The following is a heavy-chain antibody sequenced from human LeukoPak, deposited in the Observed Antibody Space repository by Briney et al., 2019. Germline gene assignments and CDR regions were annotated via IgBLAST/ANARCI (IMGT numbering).Heavy chain of an antibody. Sequence: PSETLSLTCAVYGGSFSGYYWSWIRQPPGKGLEWIGEINHSGSTNYNPSLKSRVTISVDTSKDQFSLKLSSVTAADTAVYYCARETAGGVSGWYGFDYWGQGTLVTVSS. CDR2: INHSGST. V-gene: IGHV4-34*01. CDR1: GGSFSGYY. J-gene: IGHJ4*02. CDR3: ARETAGGVSGWYGFDY. D-gene: IGHD6-19*01.